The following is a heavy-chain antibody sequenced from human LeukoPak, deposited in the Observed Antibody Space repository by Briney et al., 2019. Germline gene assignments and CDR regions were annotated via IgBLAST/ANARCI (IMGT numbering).Heavy chain of an antibody. CDR3: ARDQLRYFDWLEDY. D-gene: IGHD3-9*01. CDR1: GYTFTGYY. Sequence: ASVKVSCKASGYTFTGYYMHWVRQAPGQGLEWMGWINPSGGSTSYAQKFQGRVTMTRDTSTSTVYMELSSLRSGDTAVYYCARDQLRYFDWLEDYWGQGTLVTVSS. CDR2: INPSGGST. V-gene: IGHV1-46*01. J-gene: IGHJ4*02.